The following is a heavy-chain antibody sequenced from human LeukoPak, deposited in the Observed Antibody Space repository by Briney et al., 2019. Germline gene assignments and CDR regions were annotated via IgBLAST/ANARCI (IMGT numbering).Heavy chain of an antibody. D-gene: IGHD6-13*01. CDR3: ARAYSSSWYDF. V-gene: IGHV3-7*03. Sequence: GGSLRLSCAASGFTFSSYWMSWVRQAPGKGLEWVANIKQDGSEKYYVDSVKGRFTISRDNSKNTLYLQINSVRAEDTAVYYCARAYSSSWYDFWGQGTLVTVSS. J-gene: IGHJ5*01. CDR2: IKQDGSEK. CDR1: GFTFSSYW.